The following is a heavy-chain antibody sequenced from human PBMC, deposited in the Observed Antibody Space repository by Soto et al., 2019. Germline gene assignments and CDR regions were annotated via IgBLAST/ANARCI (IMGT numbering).Heavy chain of an antibody. D-gene: IGHD3-9*01. CDR2: INHSGST. V-gene: IGHV4-34*01. CDR1: GGSFGGYY. CDR3: ARRYRYFDWYKENWFDP. Sequence: SETLSLTCAVYGGSFGGYYWSWIRQPPGKGLEWIGEINHSGSTNYNPSLKSRVTISVDTSKNQFSLKLSSVTAADTAVYYCARRYRYFDWYKENWFDPWGQGTLVTVSS. J-gene: IGHJ5*02.